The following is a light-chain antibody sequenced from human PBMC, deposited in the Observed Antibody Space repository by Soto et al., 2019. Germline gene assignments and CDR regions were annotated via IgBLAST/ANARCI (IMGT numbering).Light chain of an antibody. Sequence: EMVLTQSPATLSLSPGERATLSCRASQSVSESLAWYQQKPGQAPRLLIYGTSSRATGIPDRFSGSGSGTDFTLTISRLEPEDFAVYYCQQYGTSLFSFGPGTKVDIK. CDR3: QQYGTSLFS. J-gene: IGKJ3*01. V-gene: IGKV3-20*01. CDR1: QSVSES. CDR2: GTS.